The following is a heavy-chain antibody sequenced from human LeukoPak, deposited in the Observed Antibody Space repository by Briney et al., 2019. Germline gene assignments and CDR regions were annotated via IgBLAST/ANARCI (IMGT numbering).Heavy chain of an antibody. CDR2: IYPGDSDT. V-gene: IGHV5-51*01. Sequence: ASVKISCKGSGYSFTSYWIGWVRQMPGKGLEWMGIIYPGDSDTRYSPSFQGQVTISADKSISTAYLQWSSLKASDTAMYYCARHGAYYYDSSGWFDYWGQGTLVTVSS. J-gene: IGHJ4*02. CDR3: ARHGAYYYDSSGWFDY. CDR1: GYSFTSYW. D-gene: IGHD3-22*01.